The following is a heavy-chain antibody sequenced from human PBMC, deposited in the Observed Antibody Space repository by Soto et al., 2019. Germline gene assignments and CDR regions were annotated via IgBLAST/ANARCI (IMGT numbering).Heavy chain of an antibody. CDR3: AHRVLRTVFGLVTMTAIYFDF. CDR1: GFSLTTSGVG. Sequence: QITLNESGPTVVRPTETLTLTCRFSGFSLTTSGVGVGWIRQSPGKAPEWLALIYWDDDKRYSASLKSRLTISKDTSKNQVVLTVSDLDPTDTATYYCAHRVLRTVFGLVTMTAIYFDFWGQGTPVAVSS. CDR2: IYWDDDK. J-gene: IGHJ4*02. D-gene: IGHD3-3*01. V-gene: IGHV2-5*02.